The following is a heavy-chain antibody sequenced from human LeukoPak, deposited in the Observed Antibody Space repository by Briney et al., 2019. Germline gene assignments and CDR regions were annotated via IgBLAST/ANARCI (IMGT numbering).Heavy chain of an antibody. Sequence: TGGSLRLSCVAPGFSFRSYWRNWVRKAPGKGRGWVASIKYDGSEKYCVDSVEGRFTISRDNAKNSLYLQIDSLRAEDTAMYYCARDGYEPGLYFDYWGQGTLVTASS. CDR3: ARDGYEPGLYFDY. D-gene: IGHD1-14*01. CDR1: GFSFRSYW. J-gene: IGHJ4*02. CDR2: IKYDGSEK. V-gene: IGHV3-7*03.